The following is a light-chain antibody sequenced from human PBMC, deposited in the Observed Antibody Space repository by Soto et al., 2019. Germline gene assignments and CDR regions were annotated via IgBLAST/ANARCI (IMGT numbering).Light chain of an antibody. CDR3: NSYAGSNTYV. CDR2: EVV. V-gene: IGLV2-8*01. Sequence: QSALTQPPSASGSPGKSVTISCTGTKNDIGVYDFVSWYQHHPGKAPRLIIYEVVQRPSGVPDRFSGSKSGNTASLTDSGLQAADEADYFCNSYAGSNTYVFGSGTKLTVL. J-gene: IGLJ1*01. CDR1: KNDIGVYDF.